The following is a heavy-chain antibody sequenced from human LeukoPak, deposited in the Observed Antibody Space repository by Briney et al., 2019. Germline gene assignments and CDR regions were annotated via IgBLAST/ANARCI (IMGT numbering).Heavy chain of an antibody. D-gene: IGHD3-10*02. CDR3: AELGITMIGGV. V-gene: IGHV3-30*18. J-gene: IGHJ6*04. CDR1: GFTFNTYG. Sequence: GTSLRLSCAASGFTFNTYGMHWVRQAPGQGLEWVSVISYDGVNKYYADSVQGRFTISRDNAKNSLYLQMNSLRAEDTAVYYCAELGITMIGGVWGKGTTVTISS. CDR2: ISYDGVNK.